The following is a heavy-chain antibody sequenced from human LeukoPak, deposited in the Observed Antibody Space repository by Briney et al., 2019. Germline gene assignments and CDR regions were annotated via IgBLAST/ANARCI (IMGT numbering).Heavy chain of an antibody. CDR2: IYYSGST. D-gene: IGHD3-3*01. J-gene: IGHJ4*02. V-gene: IGHV4-59*01. Sequence: SETLSLTCTVSGGSISSYYWSWIRQPPGKGLEWIGYIYYSGSTNYNPSLKSRVTISVDTSRNQFSLKLSSVTAADTAVYYCARAVYYDFWSGQGGGYFDYWGQGTLVTVSS. CDR3: ARAVYYDFWSGQGGGYFDY. CDR1: GGSISSYY.